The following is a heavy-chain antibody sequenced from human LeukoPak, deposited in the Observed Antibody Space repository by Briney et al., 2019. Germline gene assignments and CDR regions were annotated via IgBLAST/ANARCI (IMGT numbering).Heavy chain of an antibody. CDR1: GFTFSSYA. V-gene: IGHV3-64*01. CDR2: ISSNGGST. D-gene: IGHD1-26*01. J-gene: IGHJ4*02. CDR3: ARVGGSYIFDY. Sequence: GGSLRLSCAASGFTFSSYAMHWVRQAPGKGLEYVSAISSNGGSTYYANSVKGRFTISRDNSKNTLYLQMGSLRAEDMAVYHCARVGGSYIFDYWGQGTLVTVSS.